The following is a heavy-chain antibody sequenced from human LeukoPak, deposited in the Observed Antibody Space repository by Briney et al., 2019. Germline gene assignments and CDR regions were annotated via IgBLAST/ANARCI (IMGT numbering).Heavy chain of an antibody. D-gene: IGHD2-2*01. Sequence: SVKVSFKASGGTFSSYAISWVRQAPGQGLEWMGGIIPIFGAPNYAQKFQGRVTITTDESASTAYMELSSLRSEDTAVYYCARESTLYYFDYWGQGTLVTVSS. CDR3: ARESTLYYFDY. CDR2: IIPIFGAP. V-gene: IGHV1-69*05. J-gene: IGHJ4*02. CDR1: GGTFSSYA.